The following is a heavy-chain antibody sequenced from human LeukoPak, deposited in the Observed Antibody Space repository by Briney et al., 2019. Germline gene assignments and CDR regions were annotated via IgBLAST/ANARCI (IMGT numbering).Heavy chain of an antibody. CDR2: ISYDGSNK. Sequence: PGGSLRLSCAASGFTFSSYGMHWVRQAPGKGLEWAAVISYDGSNKYYADSVKGRFTISRDDSKNTLYLQMNSLRAEDTAVYYCAKDRDGGLRFLEWLSIGYYFDYWGQGTLVTVSS. J-gene: IGHJ4*02. CDR1: GFTFSSYG. V-gene: IGHV3-30*18. CDR3: AKDRDGGLRFLEWLSIGYYFDY. D-gene: IGHD3-3*01.